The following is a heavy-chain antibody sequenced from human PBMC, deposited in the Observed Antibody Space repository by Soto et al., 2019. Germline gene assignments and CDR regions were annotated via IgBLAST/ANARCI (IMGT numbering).Heavy chain of an antibody. D-gene: IGHD6-19*01. V-gene: IGHV4-59*01. CDR2: IYYSGST. J-gene: IGHJ5*02. CDR3: ARAPIERYSSGWTGWFDP. Sequence: SETLSLTCTVSGGSISSYYWSWIRQPPGKGLEWIGYIYYSGSTNYNPSLKSRVTISVDTSKNQFSLKLSSVTAADTAVYYCARAPIERYSSGWTGWFDPWGQGTLVTVSS. CDR1: GGSISSYY.